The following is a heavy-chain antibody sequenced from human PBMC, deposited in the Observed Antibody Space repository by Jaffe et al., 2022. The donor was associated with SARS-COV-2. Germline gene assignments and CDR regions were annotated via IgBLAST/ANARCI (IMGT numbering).Heavy chain of an antibody. D-gene: IGHD3-10*01. Sequence: EVQLVETGGGLIQPGGSLRLSCAASGFTVSSNYMSWVRQAPGKGLEWVSVIYSGGSTYYADSVKGRFTISRDNSKNTLYLQMNSLRAEDTAVYYCARDLRSGFGEFWFDPWGQGTLVTVSS. CDR2: IYSGGST. CDR3: ARDLRSGFGEFWFDP. V-gene: IGHV3-53*02. J-gene: IGHJ5*02. CDR1: GFTVSSNY.